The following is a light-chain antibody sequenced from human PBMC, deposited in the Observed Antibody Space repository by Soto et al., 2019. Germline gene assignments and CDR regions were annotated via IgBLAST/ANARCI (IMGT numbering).Light chain of an antibody. V-gene: IGKV1-5*03. J-gene: IGKJ5*01. Sequence: DIQMTQSPSTLSLSVGDRVTITCPASQTISSWLAWYQQKPGKAPKLLIYKASTLKSGVPSTFSGSGSGTEFTLTISSLQPEDFGTYYCQQFKSYPITFGQGTRLEIK. CDR2: KAS. CDR3: QQFKSYPIT. CDR1: QTISSW.